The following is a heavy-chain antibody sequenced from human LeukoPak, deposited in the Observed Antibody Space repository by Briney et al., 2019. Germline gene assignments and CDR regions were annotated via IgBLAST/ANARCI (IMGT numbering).Heavy chain of an antibody. Sequence: SETLSLTCTVSGGSISSSSYYWGWIRQPPGKGLEWIGSIYYSGSTYYNPSLKSRVTISVDTSKNQFSLKLSSVTAADTAVYYCARRVVVPAAIKGDFDYWGQVTLVTVSS. CDR2: IYYSGST. D-gene: IGHD2-2*02. CDR3: ARRVVVPAAIKGDFDY. J-gene: IGHJ4*02. V-gene: IGHV4-39*01. CDR1: GGSISSSSYY.